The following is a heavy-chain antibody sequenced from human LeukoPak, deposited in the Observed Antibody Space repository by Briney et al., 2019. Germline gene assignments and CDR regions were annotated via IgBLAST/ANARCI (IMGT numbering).Heavy chain of an antibody. J-gene: IGHJ6*03. CDR3: ARDLRYSSSWYPNYYYYYMDV. CDR1: GYNFTTYG. V-gene: IGHV1-18*01. D-gene: IGHD6-13*01. Sequence: ASVKVSCKASGYNFTTYGFSWVRQAPGQGLEWMGWISAYNGNTHYAQKFQDRVTMTTDTSTSTAYMELRSLRSDDTAVYYCARDLRYSSSWYPNYYYYYMDVWGKGTTVTVSS. CDR2: ISAYNGNT.